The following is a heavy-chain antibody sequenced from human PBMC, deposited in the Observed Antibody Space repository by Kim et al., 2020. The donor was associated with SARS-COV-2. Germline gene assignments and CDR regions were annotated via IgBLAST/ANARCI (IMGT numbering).Heavy chain of an antibody. D-gene: IGHD3-22*01. CDR2: TYYRSKWYN. V-gene: IGHV6-1*01. CDR3: ARGSTMIVVVPRRFYYYYGMDV. Sequence: SQTLSLTCAISGDSVSSNSAAWNWIRQSPSRGLEWLGRTYYRSKWYNDYAVSVKSRITINPDTSKNQFSLQLNSVTPEDTAVYYCARGSTMIVVVPRRFYYYYGMDVWGQGTTVTVSS. J-gene: IGHJ6*02. CDR1: GDSVSSNSAA.